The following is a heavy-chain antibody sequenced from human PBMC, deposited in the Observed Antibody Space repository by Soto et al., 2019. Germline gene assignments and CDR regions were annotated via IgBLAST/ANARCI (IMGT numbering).Heavy chain of an antibody. J-gene: IGHJ6*02. D-gene: IGHD6-6*01. CDR1: GYTFTSYY. Sequence: ASVKVSFKASGYTFTSYYMHWVRQAPGQGLEWMGIINPSGGSTSYAQKFQGRVTMTRDTSTSTVYMELSSLRSEDTAVYYCAREMGFEQLLTYYYYGMDVWGQGTTVTVSS. V-gene: IGHV1-46*01. CDR2: INPSGGST. CDR3: AREMGFEQLLTYYYYGMDV.